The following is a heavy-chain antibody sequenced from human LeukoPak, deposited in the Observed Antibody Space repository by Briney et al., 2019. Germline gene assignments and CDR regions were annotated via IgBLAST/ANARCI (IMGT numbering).Heavy chain of an antibody. CDR2: INPSDGST. J-gene: IGHJ4*02. D-gene: IGHD3-22*01. Sequence: ASVKVSCKASGYTFTSYYMHWVRQAPGQGLEWMGIINPSDGSTSYAQKFQGRVTMTRDMSTSTVYMELSSLRSEDTAVYYCARAYYYDSSGYYYIDYWGQGTLVTVSS. V-gene: IGHV1-46*01. CDR3: ARAYYYDSSGYYYIDY. CDR1: GYTFTSYY.